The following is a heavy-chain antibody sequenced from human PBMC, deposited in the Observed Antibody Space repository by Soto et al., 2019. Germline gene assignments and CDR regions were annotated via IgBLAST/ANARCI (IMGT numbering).Heavy chain of an antibody. Sequence: QAHLVESGGGVVQPGRSLRLSCAASGLTFTSYGMHWVRQAPGTRLEWVAVISYDGGLQHYADSLKGRFTISRDNSKNMVLLQMNSLRAEDTAVYYCVSDRGYGHASVPYSWGQGTLVSVSS. CDR1: GLTFTSYG. CDR3: VSDRGYGHASVPYS. D-gene: IGHD5-18*01. J-gene: IGHJ4*02. CDR2: ISYDGGLQ. V-gene: IGHV3-30*03.